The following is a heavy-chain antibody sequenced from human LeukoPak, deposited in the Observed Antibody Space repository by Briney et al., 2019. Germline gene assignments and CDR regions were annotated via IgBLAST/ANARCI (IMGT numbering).Heavy chain of an antibody. Sequence: GGSLRLSCVVSGFTFNRCWMNWVRQAPGKGLEWVAHINPDGRDTYYVDPVKGRFTISRDNAQNSMYLQMNSLRVEDTAVYYCTSWGDTTAEYFQRWGQGTLVTVSS. J-gene: IGHJ1*01. CDR3: TSWGDTTAEYFQR. CDR2: INPDGRDT. CDR1: GFTFNRCW. V-gene: IGHV3-7*01. D-gene: IGHD2-21*02.